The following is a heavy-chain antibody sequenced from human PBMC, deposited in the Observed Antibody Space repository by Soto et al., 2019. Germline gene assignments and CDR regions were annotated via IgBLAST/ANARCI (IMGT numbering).Heavy chain of an antibody. J-gene: IGHJ6*02. D-gene: IGHD6-13*01. V-gene: IGHV4-59*01. CDR3: ARVGGGIAAEDYYYGMDV. CDR1: GGSISSYY. CDR2: IYYSGST. Sequence: LSLTCTVSGGSISSYYWSWIRQPPGKGLEWIGYIYYSGSTNYNPSLKSRVTISVDTSKNQFSLKLSSVTAADTAVYYCARVGGGIAAEDYYYGMDVWGQGTTVTVSS.